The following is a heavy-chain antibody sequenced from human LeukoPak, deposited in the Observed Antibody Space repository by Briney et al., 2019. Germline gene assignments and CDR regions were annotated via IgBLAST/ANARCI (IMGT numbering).Heavy chain of an antibody. V-gene: IGHV3-11*04. J-gene: IGHJ5*02. CDR2: ISSSGSYI. CDR3: ARDADFGVVIPVNWFDP. CDR1: GFTFSDYY. D-gene: IGHD3-3*01. Sequence: PGGSLRLSCAASGFTFSDYYMSWIRQAPGKGLEWVSYISSSGSYIYYADSVKGRFTISRDNAKNSLYLQMNSLRAEDTAVYYCARDADFGVVIPVNWFDPWGQGTLVTVSS.